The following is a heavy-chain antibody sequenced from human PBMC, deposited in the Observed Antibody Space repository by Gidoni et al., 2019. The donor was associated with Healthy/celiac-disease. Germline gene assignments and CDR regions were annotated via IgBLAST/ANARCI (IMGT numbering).Heavy chain of an antibody. V-gene: IGHV3-33*01. D-gene: IGHD6-19*01. CDR1: GFPFSSYG. CDR2: IWDDGSNK. J-gene: IGHJ4*02. Sequence: HVQLVESGGCVVQPGRSLSLSGAASGFPFSSYGMHWVRQAPGKGLEWVAVIWDDGSNKYYADYVKGRFTISRDNSKNTLYLQMNSLRAEDTAVYYCARDALSAGTPSFDYWGQGTLVTVSS. CDR3: ARDALSAGTPSFDY.